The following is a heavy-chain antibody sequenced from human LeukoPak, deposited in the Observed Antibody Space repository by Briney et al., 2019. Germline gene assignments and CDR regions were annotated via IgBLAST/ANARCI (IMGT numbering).Heavy chain of an antibody. J-gene: IGHJ4*02. Sequence: KPSETLSLTCAVYGGSFSGYYWSWIRQPPGKGLEWIGEINHSGSTNYNPSLKSQVTISVDTSKNQFSLKLSSVTAADTAVYYCARGSPVATVGDLFGYWGQGTLVTVSS. D-gene: IGHD5-12*01. CDR1: GGSFSGYY. V-gene: IGHV4-34*01. CDR2: INHSGST. CDR3: ARGSPVATVGDLFGY.